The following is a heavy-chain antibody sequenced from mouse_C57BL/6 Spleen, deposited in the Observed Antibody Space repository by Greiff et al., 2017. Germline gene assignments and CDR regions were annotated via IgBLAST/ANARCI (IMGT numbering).Heavy chain of an antibody. Sequence: EVQLVESGGGLVQPGGSMKLSCAASGFTFSDAWMDWVRQSPEKGLEWVAEIRNKANNHATYYAESVKGRFTISRDDSKSSVYLQMNSLRAEDTGSYYCTRSYSNYVWAWFAYWGQGTLVTVSA. D-gene: IGHD2-5*01. CDR1: GFTFSDAW. CDR3: TRSYSNYVWAWFAY. CDR2: IRNKANNHAT. J-gene: IGHJ3*01. V-gene: IGHV6-6*01.